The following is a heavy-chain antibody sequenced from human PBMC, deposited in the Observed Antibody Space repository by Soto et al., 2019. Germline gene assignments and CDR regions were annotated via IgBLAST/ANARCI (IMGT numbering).Heavy chain of an antibody. V-gene: IGHV4-59*01. CDR2: IYYTGST. D-gene: IGHD6-13*01. CDR3: ARYSSTWSYFDY. J-gene: IGHJ4*02. Sequence: SETLSLTCTVSGGSISSYYWSWIRQPPGKGLEWIGYIYYTGSTNYNPSLKSRITISVDTSKNQFSLKLSSLTAADTAVYYCARYSSTWSYFDYWGQGTLVTVSS. CDR1: GGSISSYY.